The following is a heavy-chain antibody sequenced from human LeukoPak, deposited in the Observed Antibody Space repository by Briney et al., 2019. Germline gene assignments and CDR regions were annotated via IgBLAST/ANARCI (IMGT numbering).Heavy chain of an antibody. V-gene: IGHV3-53*01. CDR2: IYTGGTT. J-gene: IGHJ5*02. Sequence: PGGSLRLSCAASGFTVSSTYMSWLRQAPGKGLEWVSLIYTGGTTYYADSVKGRFTISRDNSENTLYLQMNSLRAEDTAVYYCARGITGSNNWFDPWAREPWSPSPQ. D-gene: IGHD1-20*01. CDR3: ARGITGSNNWFDP. CDR1: GFTVSSTY.